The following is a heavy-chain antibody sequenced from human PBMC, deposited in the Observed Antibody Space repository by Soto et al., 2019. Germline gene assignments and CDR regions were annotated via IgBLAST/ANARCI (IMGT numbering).Heavy chain of an antibody. CDR2: ISAYNGNT. CDR1: GYTFTSYG. J-gene: IGHJ6*02. D-gene: IGHD3-22*01. Sequence: ASVKVSCKASGYTFTSYGISWVRQAPGQGLEWMGWISAYNGNTNYAQKLQGRVTMTTDTSTSTAYMELRSLRSDDTAVYYCAAYYYDSSGYGYYYYYGMDVWGQGTTVTV. CDR3: AAYYYDSSGYGYYYYYGMDV. V-gene: IGHV1-18*04.